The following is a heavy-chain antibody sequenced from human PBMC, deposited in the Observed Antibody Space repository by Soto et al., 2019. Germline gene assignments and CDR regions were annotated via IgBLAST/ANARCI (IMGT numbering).Heavy chain of an antibody. CDR1: GFTFSSYW. D-gene: IGHD4-17*01. CDR2: IKQDGSEK. J-gene: IGHJ6*03. Sequence: GGSLRLSCAASGFTFSSYWMSWVRQAPGKGPEWVANIKQDGSEKYYVDSVKGRFTISRDNAKNSLYLQMNSLRAEDTAVYYCARADDYGDPHSYYYYYMDVWGKGTTVTVSS. V-gene: IGHV3-7*01. CDR3: ARADDYGDPHSYYYYYMDV.